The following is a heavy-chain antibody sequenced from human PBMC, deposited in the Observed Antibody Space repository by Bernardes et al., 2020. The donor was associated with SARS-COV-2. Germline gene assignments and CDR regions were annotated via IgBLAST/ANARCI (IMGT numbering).Heavy chain of an antibody. J-gene: IGHJ6*02. CDR1: GYTFTGYY. V-gene: IGHV1-2*02. CDR3: AREDLRIYGTDV. CDR2: INPNSGGT. Sequence: ASVKVSCKASGYTFTGYYMHWVRQAPGQGLEWMGWINPNSGGTNYAQKFQGRVTMTRDTSISTAYMELSSLRSDDTAVYYCAREDLRIYGTDVWGQGTTVTDS. D-gene: IGHD2-15*01.